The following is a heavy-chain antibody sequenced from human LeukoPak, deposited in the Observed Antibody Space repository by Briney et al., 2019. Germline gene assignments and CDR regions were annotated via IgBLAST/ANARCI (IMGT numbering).Heavy chain of an antibody. V-gene: IGHV3-48*03. CDR1: GFTFSSYE. CDR3: ARVHGSGSYGGWYFDL. Sequence: GGSLRLSCAASGFTFSSYEMNWVRQAPGKGLEWVSYISSSGSTIYYADSVKGRFTISRDSAKNSLYLQMNSLRAEDTAVYYCARVHGSGSYGGWYFDLWGRGTLVTVSS. CDR2: ISSSGSTI. J-gene: IGHJ2*01. D-gene: IGHD3-10*01.